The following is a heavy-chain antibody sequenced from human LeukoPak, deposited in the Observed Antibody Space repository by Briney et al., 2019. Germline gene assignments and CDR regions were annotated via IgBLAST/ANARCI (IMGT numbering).Heavy chain of an antibody. CDR2: IRSKACGGTT. V-gene: IGHV3-49*03. CDR1: GFTFGDYA. D-gene: IGHD3-10*01. J-gene: IGHJ5*02. CDR3: TRVVGDPAYYYGSGSRGPPHWFDP. Sequence: PGGSLRLSCTASGFTFGDYAMSWFRQAPGKGLEWVGFIRSKACGGTTEYAASVKGRFTISRDDSKSIAYLQMNSLKTEDTAVYYCTRVVGDPAYYYGSGSRGPPHWFDPWGQGTLVTVSS.